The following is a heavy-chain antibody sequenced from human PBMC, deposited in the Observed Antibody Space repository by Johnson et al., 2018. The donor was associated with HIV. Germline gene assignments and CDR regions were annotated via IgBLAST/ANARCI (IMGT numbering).Heavy chain of an antibody. CDR2: IYSGDNT. CDR3: AGGVAVAFDI. Sequence: VRLVESGGGLVQPGGSLRLSCAASGFTVSTNSMSWVRQAPGKGLEWVSVIYSGDNTLYTDSVKGRFIVSRDNSKNTLYVQMNSLRAEDTAVYYCAGGVAVAFDIWGPGTMVTVSS. J-gene: IGHJ3*02. V-gene: IGHV3-66*01. D-gene: IGHD6-19*01. CDR1: GFTVSTNS.